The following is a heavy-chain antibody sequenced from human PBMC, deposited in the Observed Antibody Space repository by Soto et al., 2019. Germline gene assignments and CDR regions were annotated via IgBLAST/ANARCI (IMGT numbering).Heavy chain of an antibody. Sequence: GGSLRLSCAASGFTFSDYYMSWIRQAPGKGLEWVSYISSSGSTIYYADSVKGRFTISRDNAKNSLYLQMNSPRPEDTAVYYCARPSTYYYDSSGSPTVDYFDYWGQGTLVTVSS. J-gene: IGHJ4*02. CDR1: GFTFSDYY. D-gene: IGHD3-22*01. CDR2: ISSSGSTI. CDR3: ARPSTYYYDSSGSPTVDYFDY. V-gene: IGHV3-11*01.